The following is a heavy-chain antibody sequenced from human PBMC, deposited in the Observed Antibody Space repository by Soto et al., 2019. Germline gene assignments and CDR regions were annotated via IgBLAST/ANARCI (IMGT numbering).Heavy chain of an antibody. Sequence: PSETLSLTCAVYGGSFSGYYMSWIRQAPGKGLEWVSYISSSGSTIYYADSVKGRFTISRDNAKNSLYLQMNSLRAEDTAVYYCARVGMIVVVNFDYWGQGTLVTVSS. J-gene: IGHJ4*02. V-gene: IGHV3-11*01. D-gene: IGHD3-22*01. CDR2: ISSSGSTI. CDR3: ARVGMIVVVNFDY. CDR1: GGSFSGYY.